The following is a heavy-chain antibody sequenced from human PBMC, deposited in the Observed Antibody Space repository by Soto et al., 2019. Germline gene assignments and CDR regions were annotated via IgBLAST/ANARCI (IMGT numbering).Heavy chain of an antibody. CDR1: GFNFSSYG. Sequence: GGSLRLSCAASGFNFSSYGMHWVRQAPGKGLEWVAVISYDGSNKYYADSVKGRFTISRDNSKNTLYLQMNSLRAEDTAVYYCAKDPGDGGGLYYYYYMDVWGKGTTVTVSS. CDR2: ISYDGSNK. J-gene: IGHJ6*03. V-gene: IGHV3-30*18. CDR3: AKDPGDGGGLYYYYYMDV. D-gene: IGHD2-21*01.